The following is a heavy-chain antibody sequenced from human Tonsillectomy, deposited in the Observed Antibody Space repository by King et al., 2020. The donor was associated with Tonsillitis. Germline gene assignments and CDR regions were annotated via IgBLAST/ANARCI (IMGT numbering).Heavy chain of an antibody. D-gene: IGHD4-17*01. CDR3: ARQKGGTGTTPYYFDN. CDR1: GDSISSSTYY. Sequence: QLQESGPGLVKPSETLSLTCTVSGDSISSSTYYWGWIRQPPGKGLEWIGSIYYTGSTYYNPSLKSRVTISVDTSKNQFSLKLSSVTAADTAVYFCARQKGGTGTTPYYFDNWGQGTLVTVSS. J-gene: IGHJ4*02. V-gene: IGHV4-39*01. CDR2: IYYTGST.